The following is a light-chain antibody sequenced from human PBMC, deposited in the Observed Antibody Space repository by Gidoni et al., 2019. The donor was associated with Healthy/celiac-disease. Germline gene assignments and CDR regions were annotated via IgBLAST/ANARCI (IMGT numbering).Light chain of an antibody. CDR2: SNN. J-gene: IGLJ7*01. V-gene: IGLV1-44*01. CDR1: SPNIGSNT. CDR3: AAWDDSVNGPV. Sequence: QSVLTQPPSASGTPGQRVTISCSGGSPNIGSNTVTWYQQLPGTAPKLLIYSNNQRPSGVPDRFSGSKSGTSASLAISGLQSEDDADYYCAAWDDSVNGPVFGGGTQLTVL.